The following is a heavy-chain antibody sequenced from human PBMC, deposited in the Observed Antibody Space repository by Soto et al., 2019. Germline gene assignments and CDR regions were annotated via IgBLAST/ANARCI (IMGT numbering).Heavy chain of an antibody. CDR2: ISYDGSNK. D-gene: IGHD5-18*01. J-gene: IGHJ4*02. CDR3: AKDQSGYNNIPDY. Sequence: GGSLRLSCAASGFTFSSYGMHWVRQAPGKGLEWVAVISYDGSNKYYADSVKGRFTISRDNSKNTLYPQMNSLRAEDTAVYYCAKDQSGYNNIPDYWGQGTLVTVSS. V-gene: IGHV3-30*18. CDR1: GFTFSSYG.